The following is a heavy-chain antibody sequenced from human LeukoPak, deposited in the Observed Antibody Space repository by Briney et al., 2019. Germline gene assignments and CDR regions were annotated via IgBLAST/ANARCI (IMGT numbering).Heavy chain of an antibody. CDR2: INPNSGGT. V-gene: IGHV1-2*02. CDR1: GYTFTGYY. Sequence: ASVKVSCKASGYTFTGYYMNWVRQAPGQGLEWMGWINPNSGGTNYAQKFQGRVTMTRDTSISTAYMELSRLRSDDTAVYYCARAAPKIVGATPDYWGQGTLVTVSS. D-gene: IGHD1-26*01. J-gene: IGHJ4*02. CDR3: ARAAPKIVGATPDY.